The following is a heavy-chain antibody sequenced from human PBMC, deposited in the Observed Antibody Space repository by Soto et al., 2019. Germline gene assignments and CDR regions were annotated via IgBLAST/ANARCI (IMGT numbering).Heavy chain of an antibody. D-gene: IGHD3-10*01. CDR2: IYWDDDK. J-gene: IGHJ4*02. V-gene: IGHV2-5*02. CDR3: PHWEDLGHGSGFGY. CDR1: GFSLSTSGVG. Sequence: QITLKESGPTLVKPTQTLTLTCTFSGFSLSTSGVGVGWIRQPPGKALEWLALIYWDDDKRYSPSLKSRLTITKDTSKNQVVLTMTNMDPVDTATYYCPHWEDLGHGSGFGYWGQGTLVTVSS.